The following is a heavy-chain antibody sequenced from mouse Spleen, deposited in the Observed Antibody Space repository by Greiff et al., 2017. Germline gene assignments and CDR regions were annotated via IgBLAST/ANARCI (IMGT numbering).Heavy chain of an antibody. D-gene: IGHD4-1*01. J-gene: IGHJ3*01. Sequence: QVQLQQSGAELVPPGASVTLSCQASVYTFTSYWMHWVKQRPGQGLEWIGMIHPNSGSTNYNEKFKSKATLTVDKSSSTAYMQLSSLTSEDSAVYYCASANWAWFAYWGQGTLVTVSA. CDR2: IHPNSGST. V-gene: IGHV1-64*01. CDR1: VYTFTSYW. CDR3: ASANWAWFAY.